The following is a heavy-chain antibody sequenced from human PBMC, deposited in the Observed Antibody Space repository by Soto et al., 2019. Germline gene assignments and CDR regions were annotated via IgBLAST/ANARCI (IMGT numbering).Heavy chain of an antibody. D-gene: IGHD6-13*01. CDR2: ITGSGAGS. J-gene: IGHJ5*02. CDR1: GFTFSSYA. Sequence: EVQLLESGGGWLQPGGSLRLSCAASGFTFSSYAMNWVRQAPGKGLEWVSGITGSGAGSYYSDSVKGRFTISRDNSKNTLYLQMIRLRAEDTAVYYCPKAYSNSWPNDWFDPWGQGTLVTVSS. V-gene: IGHV3-23*01. CDR3: PKAYSNSWPNDWFDP.